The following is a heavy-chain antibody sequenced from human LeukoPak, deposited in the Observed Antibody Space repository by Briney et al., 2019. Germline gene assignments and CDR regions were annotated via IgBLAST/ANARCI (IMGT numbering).Heavy chain of an antibody. Sequence: ASVKVSCKASGYTFTGYYIHWVRQAPGQGLEWMGWINPNSGGTNYAQKFQGGVTMTRDTSISTAYMELSRLRSDDTAVYYCARAYEYCSGGSCCSWFDPWGQGTMVTVSS. CDR3: ARAYEYCSGGSCCSWFDP. J-gene: IGHJ5*02. CDR2: INPNSGGT. V-gene: IGHV1-2*02. D-gene: IGHD2-15*01. CDR1: GYTFTGYY.